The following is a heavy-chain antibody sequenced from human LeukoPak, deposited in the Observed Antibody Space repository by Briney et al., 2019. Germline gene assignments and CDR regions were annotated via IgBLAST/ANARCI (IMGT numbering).Heavy chain of an antibody. CDR3: ARELTMAV. CDR2: ISSTSSSSI. J-gene: IGHJ6*02. Sequence: GGSLRLSCAASGFTFSVYSMNCVRQAPGEGVEWVSYISSTSSSSIYYADSVKGRFTISRDNAKNSLYLQINCLRDEDTAVYYCARELTMAVWGQGTTVTVSS. CDR1: GFTFSVYS. V-gene: IGHV3-48*02.